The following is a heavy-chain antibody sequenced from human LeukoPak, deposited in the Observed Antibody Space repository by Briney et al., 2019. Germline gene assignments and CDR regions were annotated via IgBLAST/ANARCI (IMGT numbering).Heavy chain of an antibody. V-gene: IGHV3-7*03. D-gene: IGHD3-3*01. J-gene: IGHJ5*02. CDR1: GFTFSSYW. Sequence: GGSLRLSCAASGFTFSSYWMSWVRQAPGKGLEWVANIKQDGSEKYYVGSVKGRFTISRDNAKNSLYLQMNSLRAEDTAVYYCARDRRDDFWSGYPYNWFDPWGQGTLVTVSS. CDR3: ARDRRDDFWSGYPYNWFDP. CDR2: IKQDGSEK.